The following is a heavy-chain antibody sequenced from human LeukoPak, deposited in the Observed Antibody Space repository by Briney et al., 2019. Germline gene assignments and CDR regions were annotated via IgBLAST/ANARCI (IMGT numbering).Heavy chain of an antibody. CDR1: GFTFSSYS. D-gene: IGHD3-10*01. Sequence: PGGSLRLSCAASGFTFSSYSMNWVRQAPGKGLEWVSYISSSGSTIYYADSVKGRFTISRDNAKNSLYLQMNSLRAEDTAVYYCAREMYGSGSYYNGGWFDPWGQGTLVTVSS. V-gene: IGHV3-48*04. CDR2: ISSSGSTI. J-gene: IGHJ5*02. CDR3: AREMYGSGSYYNGGWFDP.